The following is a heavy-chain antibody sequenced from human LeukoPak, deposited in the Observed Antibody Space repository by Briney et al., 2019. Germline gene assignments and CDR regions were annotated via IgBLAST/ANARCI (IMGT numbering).Heavy chain of an antibody. CDR3: ARVPYDHVWGSYLFYFDY. D-gene: IGHD3-16*01. CDR2: MKQDGSEK. CDR1: GFTFGNYW. V-gene: IGHV3-7*01. J-gene: IGHJ4*02. Sequence: GGSLRLSCAASGFTFGNYWMSWVRQAPGKGREWVANMKQDGSEKYYVDSVKGRITISRDNAKNSLYLQMISLRAEDTAVYYCARVPYDHVWGSYLFYFDYWGQGTLVTVSS.